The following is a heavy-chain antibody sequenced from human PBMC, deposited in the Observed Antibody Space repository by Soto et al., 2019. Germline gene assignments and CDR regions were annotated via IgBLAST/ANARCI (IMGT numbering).Heavy chain of an antibody. CDR2: INDSGNI. CDR1: GGSFSGYQ. J-gene: IGHJ6*03. CDR3: ARDLILWFGELSRRGGYYSYMDV. Sequence: QVQLQQWGAGLLKPSETLSLTCAVYGGSFSGYQWTWIRQTPGKGLEWIGEINDSGNINYNPSLKSRVTIFLDTPKKHISLKLSAVTAAATAVYYCARDLILWFGELSRRGGYYSYMDVWGEGTTVIVSS. V-gene: IGHV4-34*01. D-gene: IGHD3-10*01.